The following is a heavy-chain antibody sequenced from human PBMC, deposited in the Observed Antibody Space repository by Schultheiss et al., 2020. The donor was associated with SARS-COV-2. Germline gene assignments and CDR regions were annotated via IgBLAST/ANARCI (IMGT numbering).Heavy chain of an antibody. V-gene: IGHV4-34*01. J-gene: IGHJ3*02. CDR1: GGSFSGYY. D-gene: IGHD5-24*01. CDR3: ARGLKPYKVHDAFDI. CDR2: INHSGST. Sequence: SETLSLTCAVSGGSFSGYYWGWIRQPPGTGLEWIGEINHSGSTNYNPSLKSRVTISVDTSKNQFSLKLSSVTAADTAVYYCARGLKPYKVHDAFDIWGQGTMVTVSS.